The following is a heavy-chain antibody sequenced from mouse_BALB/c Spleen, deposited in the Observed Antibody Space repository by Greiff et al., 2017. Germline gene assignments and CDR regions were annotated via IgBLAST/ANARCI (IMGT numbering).Heavy chain of an antibody. CDR2: ILPGSGST. V-gene: IGHV1-9*01. J-gene: IGHJ2*01. D-gene: IGHD3-3*01. CDR3: ARAGTGYYFDY. CDR1: GYTFSSYW. Sequence: QVHVKQSGAELMKPGASVKISCKATGYTFSSYWIEWVKQRPGHGLEWIGEILPGSGSTNYNEKFKGKATFTADTSSNTAYMQLSSLTSEDSAVYYCARAGTGYYFDYWGQGTTLTVSS.